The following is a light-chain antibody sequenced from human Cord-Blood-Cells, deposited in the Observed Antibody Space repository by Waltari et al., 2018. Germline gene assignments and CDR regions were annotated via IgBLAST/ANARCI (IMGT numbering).Light chain of an antibody. CDR3: AAWDDSLNGPV. Sequence: QSVLTQPPSVSEAPRQRVPISCSGSSSNIGHNAVTWYQQLPGKAPKLLIYYDDLLPSGVSDRFSGAKSGTSASLAISGLQSKDEADYYCAAWDDSLNGPVFGGGTKLTVL. CDR2: YDD. V-gene: IGLV1-36*01. J-gene: IGLJ3*02. CDR1: SSNIGHNA.